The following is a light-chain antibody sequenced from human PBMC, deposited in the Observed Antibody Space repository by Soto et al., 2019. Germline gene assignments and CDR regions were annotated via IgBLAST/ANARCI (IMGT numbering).Light chain of an antibody. Sequence: QPVLTQSPSASASLGASVKLTCTLSSGHSSYAIAWHQQQPEKGPRYLMKLNSDGSHSKGDGIPDRFSGSSSGAERYLTISSFQSEDEADYYCQTWGTGIHVFGGGTKVTVL. CDR2: LNSDGSH. CDR3: QTWGTGIHV. CDR1: SGHSSYA. J-gene: IGLJ3*02. V-gene: IGLV4-69*01.